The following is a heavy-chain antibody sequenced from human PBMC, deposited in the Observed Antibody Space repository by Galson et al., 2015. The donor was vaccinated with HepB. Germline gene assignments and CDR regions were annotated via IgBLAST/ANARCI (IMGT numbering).Heavy chain of an antibody. D-gene: IGHD3-16*01. CDR2: INPNSGGT. Sequence: SVKVSCKASGYTFTGYYMHWVRRAPGQGLEWMGWINPNSGGTNYAQKFQGRVTMTRDTSISTAYMELSSLRSDDTAVYYCARNDYVWGSPGPYLDYWGQGALVTVSS. V-gene: IGHV1-2*02. CDR1: GYTFTGYY. CDR3: ARNDYVWGSPGPYLDY. J-gene: IGHJ4*02.